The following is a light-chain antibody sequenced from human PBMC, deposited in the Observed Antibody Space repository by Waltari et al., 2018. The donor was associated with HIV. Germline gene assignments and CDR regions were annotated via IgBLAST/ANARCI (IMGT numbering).Light chain of an antibody. Sequence: SSEVTQAPAVSVALGQTVRITCQGDSLRSYYASWYQQKPGKAPVLVIYGKNNRPSGIPDQFSGSSSGNTASLTITGAQAEDEADYYCNSRDSSGNHVVFGGGTKLTVL. CDR2: GKN. CDR1: SLRSYY. V-gene: IGLV3-19*01. CDR3: NSRDSSGNHVV. J-gene: IGLJ2*01.